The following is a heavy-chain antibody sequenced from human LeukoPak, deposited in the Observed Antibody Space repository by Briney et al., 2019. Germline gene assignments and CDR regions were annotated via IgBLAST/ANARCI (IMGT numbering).Heavy chain of an antibody. V-gene: IGHV3-48*03. CDR2: ISSSGSTI. CDR3: ARAMYYYDSSGYYTPFGHYYYMDV. D-gene: IGHD3-22*01. CDR1: GFTFSSYE. Sequence: PGGSLRLSCAASGFTFSSYEMNWVRQAPGKGLEWVSYISSSGSTIYYADSVKGRFTISRDNAKNSLYLQMNSLRAEDTALYYCARAMYYYDSSGYYTPFGHYYYMDVWGKGTTVNVSS. J-gene: IGHJ6*03.